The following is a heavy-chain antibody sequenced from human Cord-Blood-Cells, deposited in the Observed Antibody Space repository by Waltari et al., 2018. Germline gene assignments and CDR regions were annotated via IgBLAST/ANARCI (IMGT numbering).Heavy chain of an antibody. V-gene: IGHV1-8*01. J-gene: IGHJ6*02. CDR1: GYTFTSYD. D-gene: IGHD3-10*01. CDR2: MNPNSGNT. CDR3: ARDHMVRGVIIPVPYYYGMDV. Sequence: QVQLVQSGAEVKKPGASVKVSCKASGYTFTSYDINWVRQAPGPGLVWMGWMNPNSGNTGYAQKFQGRVTMTRNTSISTAYMELSSLRSEDTAVYYCARDHMVRGVIIPVPYYYGMDVWGQGTTVTVSS.